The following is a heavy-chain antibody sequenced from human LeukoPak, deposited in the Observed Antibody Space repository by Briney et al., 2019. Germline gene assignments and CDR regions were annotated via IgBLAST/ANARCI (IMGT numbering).Heavy chain of an antibody. V-gene: IGHV3-7*01. J-gene: IGHJ4*02. CDR3: ARVMLIYCSSTSCPNPLVD. CDR2: IKQDGSEQ. Sequence: HPGGSLRLSCAASGFSFSSYWMSWVRQAPGKGLEWVANIKQDGSEQYYVDSVRGRFTISRDNAKNSLYLQMNSLRAEDTAVYYCARVMLIYCSSTSCPNPLVDWGQGTLVTVSS. D-gene: IGHD2-2*01. CDR1: GFSFSSYW.